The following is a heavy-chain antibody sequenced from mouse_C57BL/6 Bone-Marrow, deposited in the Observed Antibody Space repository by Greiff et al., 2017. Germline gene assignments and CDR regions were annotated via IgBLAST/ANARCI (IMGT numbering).Heavy chain of an antibody. CDR3: ARFRRLGLLRRTYWYYDV. CDR1: GYAFSSYW. V-gene: IGHV1-80*01. J-gene: IGHJ1*03. CDR2: IYPGDGDT. Sequence: QVQLQQSGAELVKPGASVKISCKASGYAFSSYWMNWVKQRPGKGLEWIGQIYPGDGDTNYNGKFKGKATLTADKSSSTAYMQLSSLTSEDSAVYFCARFRRLGLLRRTYWYYDVWGTGTTVTVSS. D-gene: IGHD2-3*01.